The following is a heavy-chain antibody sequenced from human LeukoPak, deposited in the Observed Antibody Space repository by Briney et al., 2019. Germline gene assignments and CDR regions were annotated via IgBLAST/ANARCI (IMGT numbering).Heavy chain of an antibody. CDR1: GGSIRSSTYY. Sequence: SETLSLTCTVSGGSIRSSTYYWGGIRQPPGKGLEWIGSIYYNGNTYYNPSLESRVTMSVDTSKNQFSLKLTSVSADTAVYYCARTFGTYQYYFDYWGQGSLVAVSS. D-gene: IGHD1-26*01. CDR3: ARTFGTYQYYFDY. V-gene: IGHV4-39*07. CDR2: IYYNGNT. J-gene: IGHJ4*02.